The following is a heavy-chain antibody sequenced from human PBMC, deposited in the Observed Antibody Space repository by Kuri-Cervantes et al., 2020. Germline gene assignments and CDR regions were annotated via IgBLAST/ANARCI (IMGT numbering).Heavy chain of an antibody. D-gene: IGHD6-19*01. CDR2: ISWDGGST. CDR1: GLTFDDYA. Sequence: GGSLRLSCEVSGLTFDDYAMHWVRQAPGKGLEWVSLISWDGGSTYYADSVKGRFTISRDNSKNSLYLQMNSLRAEDTAVYYCARDLAVAGIGDDDYWGQGTLVTVSS. J-gene: IGHJ4*02. V-gene: IGHV3-43D*04. CDR3: ARDLAVAGIGDDDY.